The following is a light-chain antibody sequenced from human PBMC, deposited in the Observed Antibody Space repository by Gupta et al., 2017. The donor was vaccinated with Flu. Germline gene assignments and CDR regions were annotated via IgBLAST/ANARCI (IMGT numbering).Light chain of an antibody. V-gene: IGKV1-39*01. Sequence: DIQMTQSPSSLSASVGDRVTITCRASQSISIYLNWYQQKPGKAPRLLIYAATTLQGGVPSRFSGSGSGTDVTLTITSLQPEDSATYYCQQRYSTFGQGTKLEIK. CDR3: QQRYST. CDR1: QSISIY. J-gene: IGKJ2*01. CDR2: AAT.